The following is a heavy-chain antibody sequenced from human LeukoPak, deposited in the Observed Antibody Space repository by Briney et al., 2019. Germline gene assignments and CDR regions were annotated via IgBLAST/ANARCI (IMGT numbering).Heavy chain of an antibody. CDR2: MNPNSGNT. Sequence: ASVKVSYKASGYTFTSYDINWVRQATGQGLEWMGWMNPNSGNTGYAQKFQGRVTMTRNTSISTAYMELSSLRSEDTAVYYCARMSDILTGYYGVWFDPWGQGTLVTVSS. J-gene: IGHJ5*02. D-gene: IGHD3-9*01. CDR1: GYTFTSYD. CDR3: ARMSDILTGYYGVWFDP. V-gene: IGHV1-8*01.